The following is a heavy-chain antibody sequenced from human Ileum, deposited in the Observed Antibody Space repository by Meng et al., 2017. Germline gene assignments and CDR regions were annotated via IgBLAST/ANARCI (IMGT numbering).Heavy chain of an antibody. J-gene: IGHJ4*02. CDR2: ISGSGDTV. Sequence: QVRLVESGGGLVKSGGSLRLSCAASGFTFSDYYMTWIRQAPGKGLEWVAHISGSGDTVYYADALKGRFTISRDNARNLLYLQTDSLRADDTAVYYCARSDFWSGKVFDYWGQGTLVTVSS. CDR3: ARSDFWSGKVFDY. V-gene: IGHV3-11*01. CDR1: GFTFSDYY. D-gene: IGHD3-3*01.